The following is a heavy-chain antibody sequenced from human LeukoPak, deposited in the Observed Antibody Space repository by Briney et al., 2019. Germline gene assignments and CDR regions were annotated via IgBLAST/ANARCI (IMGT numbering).Heavy chain of an antibody. CDR1: GFSVSTYG. V-gene: IGHV3-33*05. J-gene: IGHJ4*02. Sequence: GGSLRLSCAASGFSVSTYGMQWVRQAPGKGLEWVTVISLDGTNKHYGESVRGRFTISRDNSKNTLYLQMNSLRVDDTGIYYCARDKVGGIASDHWGQGTLVTVSS. CDR2: ISLDGTNK. D-gene: IGHD3-16*02. CDR3: ARDKVGGIASDH.